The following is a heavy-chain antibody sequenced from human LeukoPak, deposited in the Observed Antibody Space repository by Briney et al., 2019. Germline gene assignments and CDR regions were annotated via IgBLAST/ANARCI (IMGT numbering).Heavy chain of an antibody. CDR1: GGSISSGGYY. V-gene: IGHV4-31*03. CDR2: IYYSGST. Sequence: SETLSLTCTVSGGSISSGGYYWSWIRQHPGKGLEWIGYIYYSGSTYYNPSLKSRVTISVDTSKNQFSLKLSSVTAADTAVYYCARYDEDDGIDYWGQGTLVTVSS. D-gene: IGHD1-26*01. CDR3: ARYDEDDGIDY. J-gene: IGHJ4*02.